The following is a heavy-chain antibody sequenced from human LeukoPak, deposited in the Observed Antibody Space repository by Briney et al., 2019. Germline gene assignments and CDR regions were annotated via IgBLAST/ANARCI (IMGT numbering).Heavy chain of an antibody. V-gene: IGHV1-2*02. CDR2: INPNNGGT. CDR1: GYTFTCYY. CDR3: ARGRRFDR. J-gene: IGHJ5*02. Sequence: ASVTVSFTASGYTFTCYYMHWVRQAPGQGREWMGWINPNNGGTNYAQKLQGRVTMTRDTSISTAYMALSSLTSDDTAVYYCARGRRFDRWGQGTLVTVSS.